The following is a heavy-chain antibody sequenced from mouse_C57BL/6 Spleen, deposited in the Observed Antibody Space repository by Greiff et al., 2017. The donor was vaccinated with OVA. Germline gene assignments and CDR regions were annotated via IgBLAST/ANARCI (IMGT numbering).Heavy chain of an antibody. J-gene: IGHJ1*03. V-gene: IGHV5-16*01. CDR2: INYDGSST. CDR3: AGGVWLLRKDFDV. CDR1: GFTFSDYY. D-gene: IGHD2-3*01. Sequence: EVKLVESEGGLVQPGSSMKLSCTASGFTFSDYYMAWVRQVPEKGLEWVANINYDGSSTYYLDSLKSRFIFSRDNAKNILYLQMSSLKSEDSATYYCAGGVWLLRKDFDVWGTGTTVTVSS.